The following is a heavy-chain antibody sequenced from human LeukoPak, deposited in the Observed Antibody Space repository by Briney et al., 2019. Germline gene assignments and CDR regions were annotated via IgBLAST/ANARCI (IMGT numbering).Heavy chain of an antibody. J-gene: IGHJ5*02. Sequence: PSETLSLTCTVSGGSVSSGSYYWSWIRQPPGKGLEWIGYIYYSGSTNYNPSLKSRVTISVDTSKNQFSLKLSSVTAADTAVYYCAREYRGGDWLDPWGQGTLVTVSS. V-gene: IGHV4-61*01. CDR2: IYYSGST. CDR1: GGSVSSGSYY. D-gene: IGHD1-14*01. CDR3: AREYRGGDWLDP.